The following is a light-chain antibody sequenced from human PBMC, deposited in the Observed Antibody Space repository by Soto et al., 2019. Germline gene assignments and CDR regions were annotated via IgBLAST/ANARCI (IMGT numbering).Light chain of an antibody. CDR3: SSYTSSSTLNYV. CDR2: EVS. Sequence: QSVLTQPASVSGSPGRSITISCTGTSSDVGGYNYVSWYQQHPGKAPRVMIYEVSNRPSGVSNRFSGSKSGNTASLTIAGLQAEDEADYYCSSYTSSSTLNYVFGTGTKVTVL. V-gene: IGLV2-14*01. J-gene: IGLJ1*01. CDR1: SSDVGGYNY.